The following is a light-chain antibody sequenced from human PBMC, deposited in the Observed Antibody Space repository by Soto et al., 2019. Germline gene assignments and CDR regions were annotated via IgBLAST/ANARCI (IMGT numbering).Light chain of an antibody. CDR2: DVS. Sequence: AVPLTQSPSSLSASVGDRVTITCRASQDVRGALAWYQQKPGRAPKILIYDVSRWESGDPSRFSGGSSVTDFTLTISSLQPLDFATYYCQQFNSYSIIVGQGTRLEIK. CDR1: QDVRGA. CDR3: QQFNSYSII. J-gene: IGKJ5*01. V-gene: IGKV1-13*02.